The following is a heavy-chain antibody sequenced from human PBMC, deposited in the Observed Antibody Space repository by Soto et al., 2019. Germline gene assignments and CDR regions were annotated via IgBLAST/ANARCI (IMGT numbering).Heavy chain of an antibody. CDR1: GGSISSTDW. CDR3: ASSKSGGSYYFDY. V-gene: IGHV4-4*02. J-gene: IGHJ4*02. D-gene: IGHD1-26*01. Sequence: QVQLQESGPGLVKPSGTLSLTCAVSGGSISSTDWWSWVRQPPGKGLEWIGEIYHGGSTNYNPYLKSRVTISVDRSKNQFSLKPTSVTAADTAVYYCASSKSGGSYYFDYWGQGTLVTVSS. CDR2: IYHGGST.